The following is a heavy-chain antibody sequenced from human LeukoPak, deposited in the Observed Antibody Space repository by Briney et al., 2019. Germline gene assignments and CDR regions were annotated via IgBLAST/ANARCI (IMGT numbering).Heavy chain of an antibody. D-gene: IGHD5-12*01. CDR1: GFTFSSYE. J-gene: IGHJ5*02. Sequence: GGSLRLSCAASGFTFSSYEMNWVRQAPGKGLEWVSYISSSGSTIYYADSVKGRFTISRDNAKNSLYLQMNSLRAEDTAVYYCARGDVDIVATKFDPWGQGTLVTVSS. CDR2: ISSSGSTI. CDR3: ARGDVDIVATKFDP. V-gene: IGHV3-48*03.